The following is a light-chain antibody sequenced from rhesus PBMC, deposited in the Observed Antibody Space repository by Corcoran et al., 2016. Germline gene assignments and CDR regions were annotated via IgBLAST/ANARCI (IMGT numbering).Light chain of an antibody. CDR3: LQYSSSPFT. Sequence: DIQMTQSPSSLSASVGDTVTITCRASQSISSWLDWYQQKPGKAPKLLIYKASSLQSGVPSRFRGSGSGTDFTLTISSLQPEEFATYYCLQYSSSPFTFGPGTKLDIK. V-gene: IGKV1-22*01. J-gene: IGKJ3*01. CDR2: KAS. CDR1: QSISSW.